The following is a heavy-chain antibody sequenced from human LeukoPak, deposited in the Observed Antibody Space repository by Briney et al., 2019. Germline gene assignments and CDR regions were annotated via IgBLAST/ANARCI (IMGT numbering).Heavy chain of an antibody. D-gene: IGHD3-9*01. CDR1: GFTFTNFG. J-gene: IGHJ4*02. V-gene: IGHV3-23*01. Sequence: GGSLRLSCAASGFTFTNFGMSWVRQAPGKGLEWVSSVRGGGDVTYYARSVRGRFTISRDNSKNTVYLQMSSPTAEDTAIYYCAKSLEESYDILIGFSPFDYWGQGTLATVS. CDR3: AKSLEESYDILIGFSPFDY. CDR2: VRGGGDVT.